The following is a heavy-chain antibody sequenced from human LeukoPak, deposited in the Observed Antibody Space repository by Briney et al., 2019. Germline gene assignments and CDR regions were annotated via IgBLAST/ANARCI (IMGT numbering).Heavy chain of an antibody. J-gene: IGHJ6*03. Sequence: PGGSLRLSCAASGFTVSSNYMSWVRQAPGKGLEWVSVIYSGGSTYYADSVKGRFTISRDNSKNTLYLQMNSLRAEDTVVYYCARVVYYYYYMDVWGKGTTVTVSS. CDR2: IYSGGST. V-gene: IGHV3-66*02. CDR1: GFTVSSNY. CDR3: ARVVYYYYYMDV.